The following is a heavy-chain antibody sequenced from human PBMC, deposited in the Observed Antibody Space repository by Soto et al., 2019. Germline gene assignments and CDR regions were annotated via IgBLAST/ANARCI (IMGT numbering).Heavy chain of an antibody. D-gene: IGHD6-19*01. CDR2: IYYSGST. CDR3: ARLEYSSGWYRFGY. CDR1: GVSISSYY. Sequence: QVQLQESGPGLVKPSETLSLTCTVSGVSISSYYWSWIRQPPGKGLEWIGYIYYSGSTNYNPSLKSRVTISVDTSKNQFSLKLSSVTAADTAVYYCARLEYSSGWYRFGYWGQGTLVTVSS. V-gene: IGHV4-59*01. J-gene: IGHJ4*02.